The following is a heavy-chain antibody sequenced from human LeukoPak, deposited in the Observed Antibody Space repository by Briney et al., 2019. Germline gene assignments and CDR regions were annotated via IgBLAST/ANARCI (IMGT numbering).Heavy chain of an antibody. D-gene: IGHD3-10*01. Sequence: PSETLSLTCTVSGGSISSFYWTWLRQPAAKELEVSRYTSDTGSTDYNPSLKGRLTISIDTSKSQFSLRLNSVTAADTALYCCATMVRGERFDYWGQGTLVTVSS. CDR2: TSDTGST. V-gene: IGHV4-59*08. CDR3: ATMVRGERFDY. CDR1: GGSISSFY. J-gene: IGHJ4*02.